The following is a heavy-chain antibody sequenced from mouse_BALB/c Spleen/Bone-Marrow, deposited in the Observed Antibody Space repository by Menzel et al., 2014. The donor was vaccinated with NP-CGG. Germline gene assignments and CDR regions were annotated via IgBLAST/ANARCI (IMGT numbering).Heavy chain of an antibody. CDR1: GYSFTGYY. J-gene: IGHJ4*01. V-gene: IGHV1-18*01. D-gene: IGHD2-3*01. Sequence: EVQLQQSGPDLVEPGASVKISCKASGYSFTGYYMHWVKQSHGKSLEWIGRVNPNNGGTSYNQKFKGKAILTVDKSSSTAYMELRSLTSEDPAVYYCAKGEDGYIYAMDYWRQRTSVTDSS. CDR2: VNPNNGGT. CDR3: AKGEDGYIYAMDY.